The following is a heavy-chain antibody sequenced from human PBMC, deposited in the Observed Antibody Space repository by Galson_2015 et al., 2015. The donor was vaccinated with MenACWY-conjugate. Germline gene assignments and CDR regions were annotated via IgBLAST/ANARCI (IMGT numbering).Heavy chain of an antibody. V-gene: IGHV3-23*01. CDR3: ARDFISSKDQPSPDY. D-gene: IGHD6-13*01. CDR1: GFTFSSYV. J-gene: IGHJ4*02. CDR2: IDGSGDRT. Sequence: SLRLSCAASGFTFSSYVMNWVRQAPGKGLEWVSGIDGSGDRTYYIDSVKGRFTISRDNSKNTLSLQMNSLRAEDTALYYCARDFISSKDQPSPDYWGQGTLVTVSS.